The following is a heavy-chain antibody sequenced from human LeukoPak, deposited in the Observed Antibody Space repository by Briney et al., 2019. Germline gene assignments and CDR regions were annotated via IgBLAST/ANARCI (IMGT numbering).Heavy chain of an antibody. J-gene: IGHJ5*02. CDR2: ISGSGGST. D-gene: IGHD1-1*01. V-gene: IGHV3-23*01. CDR3: AKDLLDSPNGPNWFDP. CDR1: GSTFSSYA. Sequence: GGSLRLSCAASGSTFSSYAMSWVRQAAGKGLEWVSPISGSGGSTYYADSVKGRFTISRDNSKNTLYLQMNSLRAEDTAVYYCAKDLLDSPNGPNWFDPWGQGTLVTVSS.